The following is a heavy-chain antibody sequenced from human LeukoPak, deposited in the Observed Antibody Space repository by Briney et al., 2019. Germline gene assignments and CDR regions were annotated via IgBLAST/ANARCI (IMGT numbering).Heavy chain of an antibody. Sequence: ASVKVSCKASGYTFTGYHVHWVRQAPGQGPEWMGWINPNSGGTKYAQKFQGRVTMTRDTSISTAYMELSRLRSDDTAVYYCARDYSWYSSSWYDYWGQGTLVTVSS. D-gene: IGHD6-13*01. V-gene: IGHV1-2*02. CDR1: GYTFTGYH. CDR3: ARDYSWYSSSWYDY. CDR2: INPNSGGT. J-gene: IGHJ4*02.